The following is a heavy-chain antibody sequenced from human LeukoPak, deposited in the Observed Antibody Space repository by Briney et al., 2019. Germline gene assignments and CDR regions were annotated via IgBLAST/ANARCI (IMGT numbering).Heavy chain of an antibody. D-gene: IGHD3-9*01. J-gene: IGHJ4*02. Sequence: GGSLRLTCAASGFIFSSYAMSWVRQAPGMGLESVSAISGSGSSTYYADSVKGRFTISRDNSKNTVYLQMNSLRAEDTAVYYCAKSRELLRYFDWIGPTYYFDYWGQGTLVTVSS. CDR2: ISGSGSST. V-gene: IGHV3-23*01. CDR1: GFIFSSYA. CDR3: AKSRELLRYFDWIGPTYYFDY.